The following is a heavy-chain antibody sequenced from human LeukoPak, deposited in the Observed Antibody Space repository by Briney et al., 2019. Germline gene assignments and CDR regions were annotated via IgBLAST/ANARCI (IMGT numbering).Heavy chain of an antibody. V-gene: IGHV1-46*01. CDR1: ENTFTNYY. Sequence: ASVKVSCKASENTFTNYYMHWVRQAPGQWLQWLGIINPNGDRTAYAQNFQDRVTMTRDASTTTFYLELSSLRSEDTAVYFCARDMSTRVTPISYAFDVWGQGTMVTVAS. CDR2: INPNGDRT. CDR3: ARDMSTRVTPISYAFDV. J-gene: IGHJ3*01. D-gene: IGHD2-21*02.